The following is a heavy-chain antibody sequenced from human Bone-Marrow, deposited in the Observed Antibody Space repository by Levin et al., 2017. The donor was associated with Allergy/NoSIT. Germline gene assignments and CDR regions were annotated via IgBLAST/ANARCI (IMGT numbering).Heavy chain of an antibody. D-gene: IGHD3-22*01. V-gene: IGHV1-2*02. Sequence: ASVKVSCKASGYTFIDYYIHWVRQAPGQGLEWLGWISPDSGATHYAQNFQGRVIMTRDRSITTAFMELTDLTSDDTAIYYCARRVRSGYYFYDYWGQGTLVTVSS. J-gene: IGHJ4*02. CDR3: ARRVRSGYYFYDY. CDR2: ISPDSGAT. CDR1: GYTFIDYY.